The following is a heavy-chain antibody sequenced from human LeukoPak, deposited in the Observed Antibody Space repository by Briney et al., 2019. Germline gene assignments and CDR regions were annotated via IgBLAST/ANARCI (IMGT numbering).Heavy chain of an antibody. CDR2: ISHDGGKE. CDR1: GFTFSSYA. Sequence: GGYLRLSCAASGFTFSSYALHWVRQAPGKGLEWVSDISHDGGKEYYADSVKGRFTISRDNSKNTLYLQINSLRGEDTAVYYYARDRNSASSNNWFDPWGQGTLVTVSS. D-gene: IGHD6-6*01. J-gene: IGHJ5*02. V-gene: IGHV3-30-3*01. CDR3: ARDRNSASSNNWFDP.